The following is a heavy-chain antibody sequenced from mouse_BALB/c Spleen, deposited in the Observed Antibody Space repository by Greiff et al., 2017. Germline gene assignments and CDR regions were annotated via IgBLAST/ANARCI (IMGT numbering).Heavy chain of an antibody. Sequence: VQLQQSGAELVRPGTSVKVSCKASGYAFTNYLIEWVKQRPGQGLEWIGVINPGSGGTNYNEKFKGKATLTADKSSSTAYMQLSSLTSDDSAVYFCARWGRWGAMDYWGQGTSVTVSS. J-gene: IGHJ4*01. CDR3: ARWGRWGAMDY. CDR2: INPGSGGT. V-gene: IGHV1-54*01. CDR1: GYAFTNYL.